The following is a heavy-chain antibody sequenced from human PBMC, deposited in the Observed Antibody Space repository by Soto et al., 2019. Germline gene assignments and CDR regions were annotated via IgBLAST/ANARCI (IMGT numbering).Heavy chain of an antibody. CDR2: ISGSGGST. Sequence: GGSLRLSCAASGFTFSSYAMSWVRQAPGKGLEWVSAISGSGGSTYYADSVKGRFTISRDNSKNTLYLQMNSLRAEDTAVYYCAKKGDMVRGVKYWFDPWGQGTLVTVSS. V-gene: IGHV3-23*01. J-gene: IGHJ5*02. CDR1: GFTFSSYA. CDR3: AKKGDMVRGVKYWFDP. D-gene: IGHD3-10*01.